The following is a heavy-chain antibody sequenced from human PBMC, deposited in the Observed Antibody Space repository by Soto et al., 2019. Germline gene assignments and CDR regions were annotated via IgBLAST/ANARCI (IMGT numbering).Heavy chain of an antibody. CDR1: GLTFSTYG. J-gene: IGHJ4*02. Sequence: VQLVESGGGVVQPGRSLRLSCGASGLTFSTYGFHWVRQAPGKGLEWVAVISNDVRNIHYAESVKGRFTISRDNYKNTLYLKMNSLRPNDTAVYYCVKDSLGGMTPVFMPGPDWGQGTLVTVSS. CDR3: VKDSLGGMTPVFMPGPD. V-gene: IGHV3-30*18. CDR2: ISNDVRNI. D-gene: IGHD2-2*01.